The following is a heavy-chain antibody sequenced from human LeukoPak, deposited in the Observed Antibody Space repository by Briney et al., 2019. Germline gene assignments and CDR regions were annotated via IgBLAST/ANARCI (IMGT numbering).Heavy chain of an antibody. CDR3: ARVTSYGLNSHFDH. V-gene: IGHV3-53*01. CDR2: IYSGGST. D-gene: IGHD5-18*01. Sequence: GGSLRLSCAASGFTVSSNYMSWVRQAPGKGLEWVSVIYSGGSTYYADSVKGRFTISRDNSKNTLYLQMNSLRAEDTAVYYCARVTSYGLNSHFDHWGQGTLVTVSS. J-gene: IGHJ4*02. CDR1: GFTVSSNY.